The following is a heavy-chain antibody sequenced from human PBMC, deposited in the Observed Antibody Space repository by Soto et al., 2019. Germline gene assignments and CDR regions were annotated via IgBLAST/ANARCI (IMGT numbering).Heavy chain of an antibody. CDR3: AREHPTVTIDY. J-gene: IGHJ4*02. CDR2: INHSGST. Sequence: RQPAGKGLEWIGEINHSGSTNYNPSLKSRVTISVDTFKNQFSLKLSSVTDAGTAVYHCAREHPTVTIDYWGQGTLVTVSS. V-gene: IGHV4-34*01. D-gene: IGHD4-17*01.